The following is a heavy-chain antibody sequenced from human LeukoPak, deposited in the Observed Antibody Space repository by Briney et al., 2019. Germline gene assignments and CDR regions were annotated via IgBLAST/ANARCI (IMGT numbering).Heavy chain of an antibody. CDR2: MSPNSGDT. D-gene: IGHD7-27*01. Sequence: ASVKVSCKASGYTFTSYDFNWVRQVTGQRPEWMGWMSPNSGDTGYAQKFQDRVTMTRNTSISTAYMELSSLRSDDTAVYYCARGPPNWGYDYWVPGTLVTVSS. J-gene: IGHJ4*02. CDR3: ARGPPNWGYDY. V-gene: IGHV1-8*01. CDR1: GYTFTSYD.